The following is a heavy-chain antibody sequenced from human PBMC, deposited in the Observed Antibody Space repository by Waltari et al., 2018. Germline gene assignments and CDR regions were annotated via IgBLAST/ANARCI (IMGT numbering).Heavy chain of an antibody. Sequence: QVQLVQSGAEVKKPWASVKVSCKASGYTFTSYDINWVRQATGQGLEWMGWMNPNSGNTGYAQKFQGRVTMTRNTSVSTAYMELSSLRSEDTAVYYCARGWRMATMGPPGYWGQGTLVTVSS. V-gene: IGHV1-8*02. CDR3: ARGWRMATMGPPGY. J-gene: IGHJ4*02. D-gene: IGHD5-12*01. CDR2: MNPNSGNT. CDR1: GYTFTSYD.